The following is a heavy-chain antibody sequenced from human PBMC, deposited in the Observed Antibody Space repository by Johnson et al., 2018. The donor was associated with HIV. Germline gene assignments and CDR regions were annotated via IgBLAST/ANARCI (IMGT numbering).Heavy chain of an antibody. CDR1: GFTVSSYD. J-gene: IGHJ3*02. Sequence: QVQLVESGGGLVQPGGSLRLSCAASGFTVSSYDMHWVRQAPGKGLDWVAVISYDGTNKYYADSVKGRFTISRDNSKNTLYLQMNSLRAEDTAVYYCARERGSGITMVRGVIQPAFDIWGQGTMVTVSS. D-gene: IGHD3-10*01. V-gene: IGHV3-30*04. CDR2: ISYDGTNK. CDR3: ARERGSGITMVRGVIQPAFDI.